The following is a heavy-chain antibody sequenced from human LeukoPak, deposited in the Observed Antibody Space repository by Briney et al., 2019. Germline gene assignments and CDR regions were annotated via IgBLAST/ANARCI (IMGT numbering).Heavy chain of an antibody. CDR1: GGSISSYY. CDR3: ARTYYYDSSGYYGRGMRAFDI. D-gene: IGHD3-22*01. J-gene: IGHJ3*02. V-gene: IGHV4-39*01. CDR2: IYYSGST. Sequence: SETLSLTCTVSGGSISSYYWGWIRQPPGKGLEWIGSIYYSGSTYYNPSLKSRVTISVDTSKNQFSLKLSSVTAADTAVYYCARTYYYDSSGYYGRGMRAFDIWGQGTMVTVSS.